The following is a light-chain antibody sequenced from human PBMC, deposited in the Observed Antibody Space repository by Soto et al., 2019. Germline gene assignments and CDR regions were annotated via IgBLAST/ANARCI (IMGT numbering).Light chain of an antibody. CDR2: EVS. V-gene: IGLV2-8*01. CDR1: SSDIGDYNY. Sequence: QSVLTQPPSASGSPGQSVTISCTGTSSDIGDYNYVSWYQQYPGKAPKLMIFEVSKRPSGVPDRFSGSKSGNTASLTVSGLQAEDEADYYCSSYAGSSNWVFGGGTKLTVL. CDR3: SSYAGSSNWV. J-gene: IGLJ3*02.